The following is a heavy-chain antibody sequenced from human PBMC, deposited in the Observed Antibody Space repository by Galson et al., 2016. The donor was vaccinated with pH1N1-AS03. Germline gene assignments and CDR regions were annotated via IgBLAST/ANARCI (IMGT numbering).Heavy chain of an antibody. CDR3: ARYTYESAAGGYFFDY. CDR1: GGFFGSHS. D-gene: IGHD5-18*01. J-gene: IGHJ4*01. Sequence: SETLSLTCTVSGGFFGSHSWSWVRRSPGKGLECIGYIYSSGSAIYNPSFRSRVTISIDTSRNQFSLRVNSVTAADTAVYYCARYTYESAAGGYFFDYWVHGTLVTVSS. V-gene: IGHV4-59*11. CDR2: IYSSGSA.